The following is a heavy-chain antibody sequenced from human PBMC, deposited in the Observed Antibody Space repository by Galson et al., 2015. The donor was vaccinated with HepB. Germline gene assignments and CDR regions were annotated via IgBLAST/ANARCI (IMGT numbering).Heavy chain of an antibody. D-gene: IGHD6-13*01. V-gene: IGHV2-70*01. Sequence: PALVKPTQPLTLTCTFSGFSLSTSGMCVSWIRQPPGKALEWLALIDWDDDKYYSTSLKTRLTISKDTSKNQVVLTMTNMDPVDTATYYCARIPNRIAAAGTLGYYYYYGMDVWGQGTTVTVSS. J-gene: IGHJ6*02. CDR1: GFSLSTSGMC. CDR2: IDWDDDK. CDR3: ARIPNRIAAAGTLGYYYYYGMDV.